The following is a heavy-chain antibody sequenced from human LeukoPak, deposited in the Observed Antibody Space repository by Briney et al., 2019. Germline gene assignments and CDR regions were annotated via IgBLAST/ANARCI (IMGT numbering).Heavy chain of an antibody. J-gene: IGHJ4*02. CDR2: ISSSGSYM. D-gene: IGHD4/OR15-4a*01. Sequence: GGSLRLSCAASGFTFSSYSMNWVRQAPGKGLEWVSSISSSGSYMYYADSVKGRFTISRDNAKNSLYLQMNSLRAEDTAVYYCARLTNLDDWGQGTLVTVSS. CDR1: GFTFSSYS. CDR3: ARLTNLDD. V-gene: IGHV3-21*01.